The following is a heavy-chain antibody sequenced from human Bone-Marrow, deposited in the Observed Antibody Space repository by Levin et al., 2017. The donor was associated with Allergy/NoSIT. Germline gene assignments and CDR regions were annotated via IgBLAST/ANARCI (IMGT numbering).Heavy chain of an antibody. CDR1: GFTFPDYT. V-gene: IGHV3-49*03. CDR2: IKGKAFGETI. Sequence: SCTGSGFTFPDYTMSWLRHSPTKGLEWVGFIKGKAFGETIQYAPSVRGRFVISRDDSRGIAYLQMSGLKTEDTGVYFCARDPSYYYAPDAFDVWGQGTMVTVSS. D-gene: IGHD3-10*01. CDR3: ARDPSYYYAPDAFDV. J-gene: IGHJ3*01.